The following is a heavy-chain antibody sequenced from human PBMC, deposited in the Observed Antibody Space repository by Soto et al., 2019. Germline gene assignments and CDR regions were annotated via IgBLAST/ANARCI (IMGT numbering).Heavy chain of an antibody. CDR2: IYSGGSP. V-gene: IGHV3-66*01. CDR3: ARGLYSGWHYFDY. CDR1: GFTVSSNY. D-gene: IGHD5-12*01. Sequence: EVQLVESGGGLVQPGGSLRLSCAASGFTVSSNYMSWVRQAPGKGLEWVSVIYSGGSPYYADSVKGRFTISRDNSTDMLYLQMNSLGAEDTAVYYGARGLYSGWHYFDYWGQGTLVTVSS. J-gene: IGHJ4*02.